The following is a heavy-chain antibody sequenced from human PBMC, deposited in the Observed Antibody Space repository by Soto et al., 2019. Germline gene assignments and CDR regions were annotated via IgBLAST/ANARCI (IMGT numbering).Heavy chain of an antibody. CDR2: IYHSGST. D-gene: IGHD3-3*01. Sequence: SETLSLTCAVSGGSISSGGYSWSWIRQPPGKGLEWIGYIYHSGSTYYNPSLKSRVTISVDRSKNQFSLKLSSVTAADTAVYYCARGGTYYDFWSGYWPPFDYWGQGTLVTVSS. CDR3: ARGGTYYDFWSGYWPPFDY. CDR1: GGSISSGGYS. V-gene: IGHV4-30-2*01. J-gene: IGHJ4*02.